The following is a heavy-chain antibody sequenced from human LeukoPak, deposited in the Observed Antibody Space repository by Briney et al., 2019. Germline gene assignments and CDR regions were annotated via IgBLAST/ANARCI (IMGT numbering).Heavy chain of an antibody. V-gene: IGHV1-69*05. CDR3: ARDLYCSGGSCYATGWFDP. J-gene: IGHJ5*02. Sequence: ASVKVSCKASGGTFSSYAISWVRQAPGQGLEWMRRIIPIFGTANYAQKFQGRVTTTTDESTSTAYMELSSLRSEDTAVYYCARDLYCSGGSCYATGWFDPWGQGTLVTVSS. CDR2: IIPIFGTA. D-gene: IGHD2-15*01. CDR1: GGTFSSYA.